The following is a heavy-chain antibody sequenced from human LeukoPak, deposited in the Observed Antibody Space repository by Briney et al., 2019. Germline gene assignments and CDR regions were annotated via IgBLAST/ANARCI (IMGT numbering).Heavy chain of an antibody. CDR1: GFTFSSYA. D-gene: IGHD4-17*01. CDR3: AKEIKDYGDYVPLIDY. Sequence: GGSLRLSCAASGFTFSSYAMSWVRQAPGKGLEWVSVITGSGGSTYYADSVKGRFTISRDNSKNTLYLQMNSLRAEDTAVYYCAKEIKDYGDYVPLIDYWGQGTLVTVSS. V-gene: IGHV3-23*01. CDR2: ITGSGGST. J-gene: IGHJ4*02.